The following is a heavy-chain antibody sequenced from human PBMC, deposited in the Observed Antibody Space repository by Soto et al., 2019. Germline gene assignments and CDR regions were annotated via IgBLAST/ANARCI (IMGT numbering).Heavy chain of an antibody. V-gene: IGHV1-8*01. CDR3: ARGDGYIFDY. J-gene: IGHJ4*02. CDR2: MNPNSGNT. Sequence: QVQLVQSGAEVKKPGASVKVSCKASGYTFVSYETNWVRQATGQGPEWMGWMNPNSGNTGYAQKFQGRVTMTTNTSISTAYMELSSLRSDDTAVYSCARGDGYIFDYWGQGTLITVSS. CDR1: GYTFVSYE. D-gene: IGHD5-12*01.